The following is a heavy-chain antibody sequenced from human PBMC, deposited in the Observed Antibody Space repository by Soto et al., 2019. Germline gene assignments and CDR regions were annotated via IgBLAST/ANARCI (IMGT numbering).Heavy chain of an antibody. Sequence: PGESLKISCKGSGYSFTSYWIGWVRQMPGKGLEWMGRIDPSDSYTNYSPSFQGHVTISADKSISTAYLQWSSLKASDTAMYYCATEGPYYDILTGYYPPANWFDPWGQGTMVTVSS. J-gene: IGHJ5*02. CDR2: IDPSDSYT. CDR3: ATEGPYYDILTGYYPPANWFDP. CDR1: GYSFTSYW. D-gene: IGHD3-9*01. V-gene: IGHV5-10-1*01.